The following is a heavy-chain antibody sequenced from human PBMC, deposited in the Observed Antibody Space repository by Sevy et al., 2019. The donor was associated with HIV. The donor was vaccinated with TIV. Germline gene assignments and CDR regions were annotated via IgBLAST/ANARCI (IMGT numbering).Heavy chain of an antibody. Sequence: SETLSLTCAVSGGSISSSNWWSWVRQPPGKGLEWIGEIYHSGSTIYNPSLKSRVTISVDKSKNQFSLKLSSVTAADTAVYYCARDHGAKARDRYMGQPTVWLDPWGQGTLVTVSS. CDR3: ARDHGAKARDRYMGQPTVWLDP. J-gene: IGHJ5*02. V-gene: IGHV4-4*02. CDR2: IYHSGST. D-gene: IGHD3-16*02. CDR1: GGSISSSNW.